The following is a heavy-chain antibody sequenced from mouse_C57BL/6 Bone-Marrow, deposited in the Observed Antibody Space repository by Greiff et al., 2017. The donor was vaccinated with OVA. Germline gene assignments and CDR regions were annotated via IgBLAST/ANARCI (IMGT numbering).Heavy chain of an antibody. J-gene: IGHJ1*03. CDR2: IHPHSGST. CDR3: ASYYYGSRWYFDV. CDR1: GYTFTSYW. V-gene: IGHV1-64*01. D-gene: IGHD1-1*01. Sequence: VQLQQPGAELVKPGASVKLSCKASGYTFTSYWMHWVKQRPGQGLEWIGMIHPHSGSTNYNEKFKSKATLTVDKSSSTAYMQLSSLTSEDSAVYYCASYYYGSRWYFDVWGTGTTVTVSA.